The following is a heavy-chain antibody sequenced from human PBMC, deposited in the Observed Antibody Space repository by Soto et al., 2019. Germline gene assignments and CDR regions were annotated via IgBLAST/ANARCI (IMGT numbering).Heavy chain of an antibody. CDR3: ARDHLPRIAAAGDYYYGMDV. CDR2: IWYDGSNK. Sequence: QVQLVESGGGVVQPGRSLRLSCAASGFTFSSYGMHWVRQAPGKGLEWVAVIWYDGSNKYYADSVKGRFTISRDNSKNPLYLQMHSLRAEDTAVYYCARDHLPRIAAAGDYYYGMDVWGQGTTVTVSS. J-gene: IGHJ6*02. V-gene: IGHV3-33*01. D-gene: IGHD6-13*01. CDR1: GFTFSSYG.